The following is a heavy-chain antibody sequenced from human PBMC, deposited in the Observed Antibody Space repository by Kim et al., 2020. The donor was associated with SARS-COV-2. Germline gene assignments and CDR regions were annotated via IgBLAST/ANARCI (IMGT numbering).Heavy chain of an antibody. D-gene: IGHD2-21*02. J-gene: IGHJ4*02. CDR3: TRKTEAFDY. V-gene: IGHV3-33*01. CDR2: NK. Sequence: NKYYGDSVKGRFTISRDNSKNTVYLQMNSLRAEDTAVYYCTRKTEAFDYWGQGTPVTVSP.